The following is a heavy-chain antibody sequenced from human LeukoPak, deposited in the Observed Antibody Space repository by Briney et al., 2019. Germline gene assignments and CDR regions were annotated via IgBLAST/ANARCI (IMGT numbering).Heavy chain of an antibody. CDR1: GFTFSRYA. CDR2: VIASGGAT. CDR3: AKGGSGDYAFDY. J-gene: IGHJ4*02. V-gene: IGHV3-23*01. Sequence: GGSLRLSCAASGFTFSRYAMSWVRQAPGKGLEWVSAVIASGGATYYADSVKGRFTISRDNSKKTMSLQMNSLRAEDTAVDYCAKGGSGDYAFDYWGRGILVTVSS. D-gene: IGHD4-17*01.